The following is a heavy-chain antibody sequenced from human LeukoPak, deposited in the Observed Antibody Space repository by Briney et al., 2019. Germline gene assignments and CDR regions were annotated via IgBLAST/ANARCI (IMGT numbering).Heavy chain of an antibody. Sequence: GASLKISRKGSGYSFTSYWIGWVRQLPGKGLEWMGIIYPGDSDTRYSPSFQGQVTISADKSISTAYLQWSSLKASDTAMYYCAMSYYYDSSGSHYGMDVWGQGTTVTVSS. CDR3: AMSYYYDSSGSHYGMDV. V-gene: IGHV5-51*01. CDR1: GYSFTSYW. J-gene: IGHJ6*02. D-gene: IGHD3-22*01. CDR2: IYPGDSDT.